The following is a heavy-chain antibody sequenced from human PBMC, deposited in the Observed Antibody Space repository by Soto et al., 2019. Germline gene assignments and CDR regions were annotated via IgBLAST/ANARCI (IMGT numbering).Heavy chain of an antibody. CDR2: IWYDGSNK. Sequence: QVQLVESGGGVVQPGRSLRLSCAASGFTFSSYGMHWVRQAPGKGLEWVAVIWYDGSNKYYADSVKGRFTISRDNSKNTPYLQMNSLRAEDTAVYYCARERGAQQLVQDGMDVWGQGTTVTVSS. J-gene: IGHJ6*02. V-gene: IGHV3-33*01. D-gene: IGHD6-13*01. CDR1: GFTFSSYG. CDR3: ARERGAQQLVQDGMDV.